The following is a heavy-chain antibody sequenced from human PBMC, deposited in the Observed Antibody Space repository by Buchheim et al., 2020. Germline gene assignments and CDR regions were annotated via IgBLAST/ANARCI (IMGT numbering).Heavy chain of an antibody. J-gene: IGHJ6*02. CDR1: GFTFSGSA. D-gene: IGHD4-17*01. V-gene: IGHV3-73*01. CDR2: IRSKANSYAT. CDR3: TRQLDYGDGPYYFYGMDV. Sequence: EVQLVESGGGLVQPGGSLKLSCAASGFTFSGSAMHWVRQASGKGLEWVGRIRSKANSYATAYVASVTGRFTISRDDSNNTAYLQMNSLKTEDTAVYYCTRQLDYGDGPYYFYGMDVWGQGTT.